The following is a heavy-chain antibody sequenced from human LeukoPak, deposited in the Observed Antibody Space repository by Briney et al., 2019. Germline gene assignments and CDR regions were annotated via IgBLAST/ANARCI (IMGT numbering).Heavy chain of an antibody. Sequence: GGSLRLSCAASGFTFSSYAMHWVRQAPGKGLEWVAVISYDGSNKYYADSVKGRFTISRDNSKNTFYLQLNTLRAEDTAVYYCARDSLRAALHYMDVWGKGATVTVSS. CDR3: ARDSLRAALHYMDV. V-gene: IGHV3-30*04. CDR2: ISYDGSNK. D-gene: IGHD4-11*01. CDR1: GFTFSSYA. J-gene: IGHJ6*03.